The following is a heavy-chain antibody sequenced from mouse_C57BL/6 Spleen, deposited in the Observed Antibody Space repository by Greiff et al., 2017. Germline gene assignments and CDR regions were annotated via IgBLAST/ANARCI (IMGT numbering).Heavy chain of an antibody. CDR3: AREEDVSYFDY. V-gene: IGHV1-61*01. CDR1: GYTFTSYW. CDR2: IYPSDSET. J-gene: IGHJ2*01. Sequence: QVQLQQPGAELVRPGSSVTLSCKASGYTFTSYWMDWVKQRPGQGLEWIGNIYPSDSETHYNQKFKDKATLTVDKSSSTAYMQLSSLTSEDSSVYYCAREEDVSYFDYWGQGTTLTVSS.